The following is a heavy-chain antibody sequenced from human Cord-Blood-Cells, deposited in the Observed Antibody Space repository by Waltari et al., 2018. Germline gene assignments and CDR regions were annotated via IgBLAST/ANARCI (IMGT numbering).Heavy chain of an antibody. CDR1: GGSFSGYY. D-gene: IGHD3-10*01. J-gene: IGHJ5*02. Sequence: QVQLQQWGAGLLKPSETLSLTCAVYGGSFSGYYWSWIRQPPGKGLEWIGEINHRGSTNSNPTLRSRVTISVDTSKNQFSLKLSSVTAADTAVYYCARVDYYGSGSYNWFDPWGQGTLVTVSS. V-gene: IGHV4-34*01. CDR3: ARVDYYGSGSYNWFDP. CDR2: INHRGST.